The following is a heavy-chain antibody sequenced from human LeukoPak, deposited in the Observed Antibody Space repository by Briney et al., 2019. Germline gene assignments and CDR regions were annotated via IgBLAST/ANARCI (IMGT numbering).Heavy chain of an antibody. V-gene: IGHV4-39*01. J-gene: IGHJ4*02. CDR1: GGSISSSYYY. Sequence: SETLSLTCTVSGGSISSSYYYWGWIRQPPGKGLEWIGNIYYSGSPYYYNPSLKSRVTISVDTSKNQFSLRLSSVTAADTAVYYCARRVQGLDYWGQGTLVTVSS. CDR2: IYYSGSPY. CDR3: ARRVQGLDY.